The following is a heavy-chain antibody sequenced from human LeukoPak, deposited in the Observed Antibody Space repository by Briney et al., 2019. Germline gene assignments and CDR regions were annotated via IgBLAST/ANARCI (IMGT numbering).Heavy chain of an antibody. CDR2: IKQDGSEK. CDR3: AYLNSHAFDI. V-gene: IGHV3-7*01. J-gene: IGHJ3*02. CDR1: GFTFSSYW. D-gene: IGHD1-7*01. Sequence: GGSLRLSCAASGFTFSSYWMRWVRQAPAKGLEWVANIKQDGSEKNYVDSVKGRFSISRDNAKNSLYLQMNSVRGEDTAVYYCAYLNSHAFDIWGQGTVVTVSS.